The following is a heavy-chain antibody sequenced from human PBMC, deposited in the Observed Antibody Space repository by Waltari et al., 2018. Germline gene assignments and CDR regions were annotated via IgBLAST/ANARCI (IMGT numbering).Heavy chain of an antibody. CDR3: TRDRVGYCSGGTCYSRWFDP. Sequence: QVQLVQSGAEVKKPGASVKVSCRVSGYSLTESDLHWVRPAPGKGLEWLGGFDPEYGEAVYAQEFQGRVTMTEDTSKDTAYMELSSLTYEDTAVYYCTRDRVGYCSGGTCYSRWFDPWGQGTLVTVSS. CDR1: GYSLTESD. J-gene: IGHJ5*02. CDR2: FDPEYGEA. V-gene: IGHV1-24*01. D-gene: IGHD2-15*01.